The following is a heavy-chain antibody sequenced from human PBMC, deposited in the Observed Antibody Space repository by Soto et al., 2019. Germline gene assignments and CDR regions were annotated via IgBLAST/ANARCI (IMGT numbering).Heavy chain of an antibody. V-gene: IGHV1-69*01. Sequence: QVQLVQSGAEVKKPGSSVKVSCKASVGTFSSYAISWVRQAPGQGLEWMGGIIPIFGTPNYAQKFQGRVTITADESTSTAYMELSSLRSEDTAVYYCARGSLEGLLYYEDYSYGMDVLGQGTTVTVSS. D-gene: IGHD3-3*01. CDR1: VGTFSSYA. CDR2: IIPIFGTP. CDR3: ARGSLEGLLYYEDYSYGMDV. J-gene: IGHJ6*02.